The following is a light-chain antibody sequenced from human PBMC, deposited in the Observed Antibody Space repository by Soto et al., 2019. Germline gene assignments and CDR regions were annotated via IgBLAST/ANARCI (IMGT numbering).Light chain of an antibody. CDR2: KAS. CDR3: QQYNSYPVA. V-gene: IGKV1-5*03. Sequence: DIQMTQSPSTLSASVGDRVTITCRASQSISSWLAWYQQKPGKAPKLLIYKASSLESGVPSRFSGSGSGTEFTLTISSLQPDDSATYYCQQYNSYPVAFGQGTKVEI. J-gene: IGKJ1*01. CDR1: QSISSW.